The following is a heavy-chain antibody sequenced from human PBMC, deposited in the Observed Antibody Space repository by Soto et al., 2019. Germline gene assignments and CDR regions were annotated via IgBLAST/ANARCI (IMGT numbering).Heavy chain of an antibody. D-gene: IGHD6-19*01. CDR2: ISYDGSNK. CDR3: QKDATAVAGTPGY. J-gene: IGHJ1*01. CDR1: GFTFSSYG. V-gene: IGHV3-30*18. Sequence: PGGSLRLSCAASGFTFSSYGMHWVRQAPGKGLEWLAVISYDGSNKYYADSVKGRFTISRDNSKNTLYLQMNSLRAEDTAVSSCQKDATAVAGTPGYRGQGT.